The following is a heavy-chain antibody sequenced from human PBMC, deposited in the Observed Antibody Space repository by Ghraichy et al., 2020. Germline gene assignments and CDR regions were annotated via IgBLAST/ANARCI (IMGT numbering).Heavy chain of an antibody. Sequence: SQTLSLTCVVSGGSIISSHRWSWVRQSPGKGLEWIAEIYHTGSTNYNPSLKSQVAISVDTSKNQFSLNLSSVTAADTAVYYCARTSYFGSAFDPWGQGTLVTVSS. V-gene: IGHV4-4*02. J-gene: IGHJ5*02. CDR2: IYHTGST. CDR3: ARTSYFGSAFDP. D-gene: IGHD3-10*01. CDR1: GGSIISSHR.